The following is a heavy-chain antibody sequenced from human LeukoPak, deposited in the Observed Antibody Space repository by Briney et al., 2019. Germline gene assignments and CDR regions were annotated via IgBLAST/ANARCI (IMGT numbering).Heavy chain of an antibody. CDR1: GFTFSSYG. Sequence: GGSLRLSCAASGFTFSSYGMSWVRQAPGKGLEWVSGISWNSGSIGYADSVKGRFTISRDNAKNSLYLQMNSLRAEDTALYYCAKDTGYSNGWGFDYWGQGTLVTVSS. J-gene: IGHJ4*02. CDR3: AKDTGYSNGWGFDY. V-gene: IGHV3-9*01. D-gene: IGHD6-19*01. CDR2: ISWNSGSI.